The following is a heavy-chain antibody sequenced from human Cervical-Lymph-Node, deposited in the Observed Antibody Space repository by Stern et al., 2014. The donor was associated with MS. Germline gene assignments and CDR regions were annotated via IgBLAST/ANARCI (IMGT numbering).Heavy chain of an antibody. V-gene: IGHV1-2*02. D-gene: IGHD2-15*01. CDR1: GYTFPDFS. CDR2: INPNSGGT. CDR3: ARGGGSSWWLFDY. Sequence: QVQLVQSGAELKKPGASVKVSCKASGYTFPDFSIHWVPPAPGQGLECMGWINPNSGGTNYAQKFQGRVTLTRDTSIATAYMELSSLRSDDTAVYYCARGGGSSWWLFDYWGQGTLVTVSS. J-gene: IGHJ4*02.